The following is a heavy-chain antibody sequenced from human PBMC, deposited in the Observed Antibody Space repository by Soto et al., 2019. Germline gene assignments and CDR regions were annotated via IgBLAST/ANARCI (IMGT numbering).Heavy chain of an antibody. D-gene: IGHD2-15*01. V-gene: IGHV3-48*01. Sequence: PGGSLRLSCAASGFTFSSYRMNWVRQAPGKGLEWVSYISSSSSTIYYADSVKGRFTISRDNAKNSLYLQMNSLRAEDTAVYYCASLCSGGSCYHAFDIWGQGTMVTVSS. J-gene: IGHJ3*02. CDR3: ASLCSGGSCYHAFDI. CDR2: ISSSSSTI. CDR1: GFTFSSYR.